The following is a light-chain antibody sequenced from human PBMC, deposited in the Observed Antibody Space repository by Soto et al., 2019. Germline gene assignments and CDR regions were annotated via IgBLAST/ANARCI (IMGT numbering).Light chain of an antibody. V-gene: IGKV1-5*03. Sequence: DIQMTQSPSTLSASVGDRVTITCRASQSISSWLAWYQKKPGKAPKLLIYKASSLESGVPSRFSGSESGTEFTLTISSLPPDDFATYYRHEYNSYSPYTFGQGNKLEIK. CDR1: QSISSW. J-gene: IGKJ2*01. CDR2: KAS. CDR3: HEYNSYSPYT.